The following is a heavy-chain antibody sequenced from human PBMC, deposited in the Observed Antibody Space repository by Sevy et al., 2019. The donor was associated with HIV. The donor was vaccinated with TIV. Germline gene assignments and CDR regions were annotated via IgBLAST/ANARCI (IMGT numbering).Heavy chain of an antibody. J-gene: IGHJ4*02. CDR2: ISGYNGNT. CDR1: GYTLTSHG. Sequence: KVSCKASGYTLTSHGISWVRQAPGQGLEWMGWISGYNGNTNYAQKLQGRVTLTRDTSTNTAYMELRSLRSDDTAIYYCARDPNGYYYDTSGYFDYWGQGTLVTVSS. D-gene: IGHD3-22*01. CDR3: ARDPNGYYYDTSGYFDY. V-gene: IGHV1-18*01.